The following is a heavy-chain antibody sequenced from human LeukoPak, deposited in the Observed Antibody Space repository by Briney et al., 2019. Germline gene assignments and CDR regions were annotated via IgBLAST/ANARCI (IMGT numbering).Heavy chain of an antibody. V-gene: IGHV4-34*01. J-gene: IGHJ5*02. D-gene: IGHD3-3*01. Sequence: SETLSLTCAVYGGSFSGYYWSWIRQPPGKGPEWIGEINHSGSTNYNPSLKSRVTISVDTSKNQFSLKLSSVTAADTAVYYCARGPNDFWSGYYNWFDPWGQGTLVTVSS. CDR2: INHSGST. CDR1: GGSFSGYY. CDR3: ARGPNDFWSGYYNWFDP.